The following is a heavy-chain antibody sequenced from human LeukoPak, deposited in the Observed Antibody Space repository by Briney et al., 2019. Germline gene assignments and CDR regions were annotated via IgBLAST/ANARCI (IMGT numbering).Heavy chain of an antibody. D-gene: IGHD3-22*01. CDR2: IIPIFGTA. Sequence: SVKVSCKASGGTFTSYAISWVRQAPGQGLEWMGGIIPIFGTANYAQKFQGRVTITADESTSTAYMELSSLRSEDTAVYYCARDLGESYYYDSSGYYLNWFDPWGQGTLVTVSS. CDR1: GGTFTSYA. J-gene: IGHJ5*02. V-gene: IGHV1-69*13. CDR3: ARDLGESYYYDSSGYYLNWFDP.